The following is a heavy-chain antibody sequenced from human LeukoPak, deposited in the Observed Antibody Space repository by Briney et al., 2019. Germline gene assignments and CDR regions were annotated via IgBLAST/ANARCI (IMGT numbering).Heavy chain of an antibody. J-gene: IGHJ4*02. Sequence: SETLSLTCAVYGGSFTIYSWTWIRQPPGKSLEWVGEISPSGNTQYNPSLKSRVTISLDASRSQFYLKLNSVTAADTAVYYCARRVRSADYRLDYWGQGTLVTVSS. CDR2: ISPSGNT. CDR3: ARRVRSADYRLDY. V-gene: IGHV4-34*01. CDR1: GGSFTIYS. D-gene: IGHD4-11*01.